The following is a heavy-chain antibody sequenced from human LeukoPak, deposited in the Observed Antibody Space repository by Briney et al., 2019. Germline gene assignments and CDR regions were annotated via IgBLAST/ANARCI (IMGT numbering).Heavy chain of an antibody. CDR1: GGSISSGGYY. V-gene: IGHV4-30-2*01. CDR2: IYHSGST. Sequence: SQTLSLTCTVSGGSISSGGYYWSWIRQPPGKGLEWIGYIYHSGSTYYNPSLKSRVTISIDTSKNQFSLKLSSVTAADTAVYYCARERTGYSYGRTFDPWGQGTLVTVSS. J-gene: IGHJ5*02. CDR3: ARERTGYSYGRTFDP. D-gene: IGHD5-18*01.